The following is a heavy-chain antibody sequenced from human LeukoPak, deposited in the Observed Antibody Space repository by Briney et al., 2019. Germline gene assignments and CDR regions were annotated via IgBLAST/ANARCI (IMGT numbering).Heavy chain of an antibody. Sequence: SETLSLTCSVSGGSVSSSSYYWGWIRQPPGKGLEWIGSIYYSGGTYYNPSLKSRVIISVDTSKSQVSLKVSSVTATDTAVYYCARHSGSYYQPLDYWGQGTLVTVSS. V-gene: IGHV4-39*01. CDR1: GGSVSSSSYY. J-gene: IGHJ4*02. CDR2: IYYSGGT. D-gene: IGHD1-26*01. CDR3: ARHSGSYYQPLDY.